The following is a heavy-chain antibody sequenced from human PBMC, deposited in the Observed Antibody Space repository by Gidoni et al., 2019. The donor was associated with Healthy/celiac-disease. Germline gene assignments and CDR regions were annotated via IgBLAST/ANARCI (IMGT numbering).Heavy chain of an antibody. CDR2: FDPEDGET. CDR1: GYTLTELS. CDR3: ATDPRPLGYCTNGVCYTQDY. J-gene: IGHJ4*02. V-gene: IGHV1-24*01. D-gene: IGHD2-8*01. Sequence: QVQLVQSGAEVKKPGASVKVSCKVSGYTLTELSMHWVRQAPGKGLEWMGGFDPEDGETIYAQKFQGRVTMTEDTSTDTAYMELSSLRSEDTAVYYCATDPRPLGYCTNGVCYTQDYWGQGTLVTVSS.